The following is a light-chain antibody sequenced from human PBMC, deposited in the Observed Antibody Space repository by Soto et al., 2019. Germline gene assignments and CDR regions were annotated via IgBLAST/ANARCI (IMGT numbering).Light chain of an antibody. V-gene: IGKV1-5*03. CDR1: QGISNR. Sequence: DVQMTQSPSTLSASVGDRVTITCRASQGISNRLAWYQQKPGKAPKLLIYQASSLKSGPDSRFGGSGPGTEFPLTCTSLQPDDFETYYCQQYNSHWTFGQGTKVEIK. CDR3: QQYNSHWT. CDR2: QAS. J-gene: IGKJ1*01.